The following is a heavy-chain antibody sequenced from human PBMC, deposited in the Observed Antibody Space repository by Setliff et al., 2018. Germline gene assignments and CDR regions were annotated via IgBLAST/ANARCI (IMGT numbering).Heavy chain of an antibody. CDR3: ARHGTITDGQSHFDY. J-gene: IGHJ4*02. CDR2: MNPNSGKT. Sequence: ASVKVSCKASGYPFISYDINWVRQAPGQGLEWMGWMNPNSGKTGYAQKFQGRVIMTRNTSISTAYLELNTLRSDDTAMYYCARHGTITDGQSHFDYWGQGTLVTVSS. V-gene: IGHV1-8*02. CDR1: GYPFISYD. D-gene: IGHD1-20*01.